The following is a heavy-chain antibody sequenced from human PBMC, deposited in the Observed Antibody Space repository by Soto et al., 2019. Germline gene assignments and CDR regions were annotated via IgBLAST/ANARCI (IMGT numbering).Heavy chain of an antibody. Sequence: SETLSLTSTGSCGSINNYYWSWIRQPPGKGLECIGYIYYSGITYYNPSLKSRVTISVYTSKNQFSLKLSSVTAADTAVYYCARCHTRDYSIDFWGQGTLVTVSS. D-gene: IGHD2-15*01. J-gene: IGHJ4*02. V-gene: IGHV4-59*12. CDR3: ARCHTRDYSIDF. CDR1: CGSINNYY. CDR2: IYYSGIT.